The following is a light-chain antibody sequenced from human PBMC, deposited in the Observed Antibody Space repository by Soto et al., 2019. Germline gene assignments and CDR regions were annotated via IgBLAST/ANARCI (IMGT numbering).Light chain of an antibody. CDR2: DAS. J-gene: IGKJ1*01. CDR3: QQDDSVSVT. CDR1: QRISGW. Sequence: DIQMTQSPSTLSASVGDTVTITCRASQRISGWLAWHQQKPGKAPKLLIYDASALKRGVPPRCSGSGSGTECTLTISSRQPEDFATDYCQQDDSVSVTFGQGTKVEIK. V-gene: IGKV1-5*01.